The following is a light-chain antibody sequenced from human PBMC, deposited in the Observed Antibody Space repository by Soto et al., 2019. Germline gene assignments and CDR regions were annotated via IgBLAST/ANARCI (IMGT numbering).Light chain of an antibody. CDR1: QSVGSY. V-gene: IGKV3-11*01. Sequence: EIVLTQSPATLSLSPGERATLSCRASQSVGSYLVWYQQKAGQAPRLLIYDAYNRATGIPARFSGSGSGTDFTLTISSLEPEDFAVYYCQQLSQWPPLFGQGTRLEIK. CDR3: QQLSQWPPL. J-gene: IGKJ5*01. CDR2: DAY.